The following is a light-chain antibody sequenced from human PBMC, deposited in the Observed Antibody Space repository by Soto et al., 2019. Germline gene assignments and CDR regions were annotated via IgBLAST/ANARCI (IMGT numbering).Light chain of an antibody. CDR1: QSVGSN. CDR3: QQYENWPRT. Sequence: EIVMTQSPATLSVSPGERATLSCRASQSVGSNLAWYQQQPGQAPRLLIYGASTRATGIPARFSGSGSGTEFTLTISSLQSEDFAVYYCQQYENWPRTFGQGTKVDIK. J-gene: IGKJ1*01. V-gene: IGKV3-15*01. CDR2: GAS.